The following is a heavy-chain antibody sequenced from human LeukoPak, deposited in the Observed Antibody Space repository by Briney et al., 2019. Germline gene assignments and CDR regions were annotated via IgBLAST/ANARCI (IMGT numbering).Heavy chain of an antibody. CDR3: ARGPAGPLRFLEWAPWYFDY. CDR2: INPNSGGT. V-gene: IGHV1-2*02. J-gene: IGHJ4*02. D-gene: IGHD3-3*01. Sequence: ASVKVSCKASGYTFTGYYMHWVRQAPGQGLEWMGWINPNSGGTNYAQTFQGRVTMTRDTSISTAYMELSRLRSDDTAVYYCARGPAGPLRFLEWAPWYFDYWGQGTLVTVSS. CDR1: GYTFTGYY.